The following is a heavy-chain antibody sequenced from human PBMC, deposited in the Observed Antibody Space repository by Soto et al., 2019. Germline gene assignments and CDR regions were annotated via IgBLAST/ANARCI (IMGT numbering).Heavy chain of an antibody. CDR2: TYYRSKWYN. CDR3: ARDFGARIAATGWFDP. V-gene: IGHV6-1*01. J-gene: IGHJ5*02. CDR1: GASVSGNSVA. Sequence: PSQTLSLTCAISGASVSGNSVAWNWMRQSPSRGLEWLGRTYYRSKWYNDYAASVRGRISINADTSKNQVSLQLNSVTPEDTAVYYCARDFGARIAATGWFDPWGQGTLVTVSS. D-gene: IGHD6-13*01.